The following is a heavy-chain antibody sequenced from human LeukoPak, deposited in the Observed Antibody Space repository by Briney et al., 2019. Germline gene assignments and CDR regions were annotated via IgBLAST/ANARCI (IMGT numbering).Heavy chain of an antibody. J-gene: IGHJ4*02. CDR1: GYTFTSYY. CDR3: ARVGSGWYGGEFDY. V-gene: IGHV1-46*01. D-gene: IGHD6-19*01. Sequence: ASVKVSCTASGYTFTSYYMHWVRQAPGQGLEWMGIINPSGGSTSYAQKFQGRVTMTTDTSTSTAYMELRSLRSDDTAVYYCARVGSGWYGGEFDYWGQGTLVTVSS. CDR2: INPSGGST.